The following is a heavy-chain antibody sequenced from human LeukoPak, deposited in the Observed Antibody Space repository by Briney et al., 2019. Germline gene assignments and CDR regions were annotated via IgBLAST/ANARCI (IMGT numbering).Heavy chain of an antibody. J-gene: IGHJ2*01. D-gene: IGHD1-26*01. CDR2: IYYSGST. Sequence: SETLSLTCTVSGGPISSSSYYWSWIRQPPGKGLECIGYIYYSGSTNYNPSLKSRVTISVDTSKNQFSLKLSSVTAADTAVYYCARIGPGRGAWYFDLWGRGTLVTVSS. CDR1: GGPISSSSYY. CDR3: ARIGPGRGAWYFDL. V-gene: IGHV4-61*01.